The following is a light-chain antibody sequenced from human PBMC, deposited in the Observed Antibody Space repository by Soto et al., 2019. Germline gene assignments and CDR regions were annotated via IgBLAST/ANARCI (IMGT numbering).Light chain of an antibody. J-gene: IGLJ1*01. V-gene: IGLV1-47*02. Sequence: QSVLTQPPSASGTPGQRVTISCSGSSSNFGSNYVSWYQQLPGTAPKLLIYSNNQRPSGVPDRFSGSKSGTSASLAISGLRSEDEADYYCAAWDDSLSGHYVFGTGTKGTVL. CDR3: AAWDDSLSGHYV. CDR2: SNN. CDR1: SSNFGSNY.